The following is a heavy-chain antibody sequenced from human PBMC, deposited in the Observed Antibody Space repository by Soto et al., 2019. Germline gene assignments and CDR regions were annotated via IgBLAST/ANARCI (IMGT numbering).Heavy chain of an antibody. CDR1: GFMFSSEA. J-gene: IGHJ3*01. V-gene: IGHV3-23*01. D-gene: IGHD3-16*01. CDR3: AKTGVRSGLWEALDV. Sequence: EVKLLESGGGLVQPGGSLRLSCAASGFMFSSEAMTWVRQVPGKGLQWVALVSGGGGDTHYRDSVKGRFIISRDNSKNTVYLQMTSLRAEDTAVYHFAKTGVRSGLWEALDVWGQGAMVIVSS. CDR2: VSGGGGDT.